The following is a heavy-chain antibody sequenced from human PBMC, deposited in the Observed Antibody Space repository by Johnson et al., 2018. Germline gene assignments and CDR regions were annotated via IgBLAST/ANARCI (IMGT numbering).Heavy chain of an antibody. V-gene: IGHV3-15*07. CDR2: IKSKSDSGTT. CDR1: GFTFSDAW. CDR3: ARRGGSSWYGRAFDI. J-gene: IGHJ3*02. D-gene: IGHD6-13*01. Sequence: VQLQESGGGLVKPGGSLRLSCTASGFTFSDAWMNWVRQAPGKGLEWVGRIKSKSDSGTTDYAAPVKDRFTISRNDSKKTLYLQMNSLRAEDTAGYYCARRGGSSWYGRAFDIWGQGTMVTVSS.